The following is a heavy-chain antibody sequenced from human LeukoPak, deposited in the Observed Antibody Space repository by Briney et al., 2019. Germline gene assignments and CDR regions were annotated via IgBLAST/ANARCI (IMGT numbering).Heavy chain of an antibody. CDR2: IIPNRGIA. CDR3: ARGGGITVTPPYYYYSMDV. Sequence: VASVKVSCKASGGTFSSYGVSWVRQAPGQGLEWMGRIIPNRGIANYAQKFQARVTITADKFTSTASMELSSLRSDDTAVYYCARGGGITVTPPYYYYSMDVWGQGTTVTVSS. D-gene: IGHD4-11*01. CDR1: GGTFSSYG. J-gene: IGHJ6*02. V-gene: IGHV1-69*04.